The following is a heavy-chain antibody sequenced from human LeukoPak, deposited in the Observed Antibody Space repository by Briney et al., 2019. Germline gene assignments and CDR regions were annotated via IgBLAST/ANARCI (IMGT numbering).Heavy chain of an antibody. V-gene: IGHV3-9*01. CDR1: GFTFDDYA. CDR3: ARDHMVRGVIITPDY. J-gene: IGHJ4*02. Sequence: PGGSLRLSCAASGFTFDDYAMHWVRQAPGKGLEWVSGISRNSGSIGYADSVKGRFTISRDNAKNSLYLQMNSLRAEDTALYYCARDHMVRGVIITPDYWGQGTLVTVSS. D-gene: IGHD3-10*01. CDR2: ISRNSGSI.